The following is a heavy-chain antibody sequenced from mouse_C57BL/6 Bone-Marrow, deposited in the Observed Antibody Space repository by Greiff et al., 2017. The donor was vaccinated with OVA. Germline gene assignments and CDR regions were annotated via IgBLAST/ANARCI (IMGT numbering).Heavy chain of an antibody. CDR3: ARDYYGSTWYFDV. D-gene: IGHD1-1*01. CDR2: IDPSDSYT. CDR1: GYTFTSYW. Sequence: QVQLQQPGAELVKPGASVKLSCEASGYTFTSYWMQWVKQRPGQGLEWIGEIDPSDSYTNYNQKFKGKATLTVDTSSSTAYMQLSSLTSEDSAVYYCARDYYGSTWYFDVWGTGTTVTVSS. J-gene: IGHJ1*03. V-gene: IGHV1-50*01.